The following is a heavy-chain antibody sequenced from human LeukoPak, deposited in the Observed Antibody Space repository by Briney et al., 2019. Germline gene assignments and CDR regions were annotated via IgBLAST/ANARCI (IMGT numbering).Heavy chain of an antibody. J-gene: IGHJ4*02. CDR3: AKDRPGIVGATTPDY. D-gene: IGHD1-26*01. Sequence: SGGSLRLSCAASGFTFSSYGMHWVRQAPGKGLEGVAFIRYDGSNKYYADSVKGRFTISRDNSKNTLYLQMNSLRAEDTAVYYCAKDRPGIVGATTPDYWGQGTLVTVSS. CDR1: GFTFSSYG. CDR2: IRYDGSNK. V-gene: IGHV3-30*02.